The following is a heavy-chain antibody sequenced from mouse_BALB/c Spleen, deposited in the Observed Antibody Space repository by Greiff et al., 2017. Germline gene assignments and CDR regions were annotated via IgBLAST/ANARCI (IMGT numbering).Heavy chain of an antibody. CDR3: ASGILRPLFDY. V-gene: IGHV3-6*02. CDR2: ISYDGSN. CDR1: GYSITSGYY. Sequence: LVESGPGLVKPSQSLSLTCSVTGYSITSGYYWNWIRQFPGNKLEWMGYISYDGSNNYNPSLKNRISITRDTSKNQFFLKLNSVTTEDTATYYCASGILRPLFDYWGQGTTLTVSS. D-gene: IGHD1-2*01. J-gene: IGHJ2*01.